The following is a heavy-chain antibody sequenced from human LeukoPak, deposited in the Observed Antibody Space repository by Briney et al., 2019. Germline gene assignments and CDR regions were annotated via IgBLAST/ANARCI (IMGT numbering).Heavy chain of an antibody. CDR3: AREVYGSGSYWFDP. V-gene: IGHV4-30-4*08. D-gene: IGHD3-10*01. CDR1: GGSISSGDYY. Sequence: SQTLYLTCTVSGGSISSGDYYWSWIRQPPGNGLEWIRYIYYSESTYYNPSLKSRVTISVDTSKNQFSLKLSSVTAADTAVYYCAREVYGSGSYWFDPWGQGTLVTVSS. J-gene: IGHJ5*02. CDR2: IYYSEST.